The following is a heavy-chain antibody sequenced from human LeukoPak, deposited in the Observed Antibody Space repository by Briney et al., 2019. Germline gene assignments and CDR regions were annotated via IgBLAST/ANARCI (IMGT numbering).Heavy chain of an antibody. Sequence: SVKVSCKASGGTLSSYAISWVRQAPGQGLEWMGGIIPIFGTANYAQKFQGRVTITTDESTSTAYMELSSLRSEDTAVYYCAREYSSSRAFDIWGQGTMVTVSS. CDR2: IIPIFGTA. D-gene: IGHD6-6*01. CDR1: GGTLSSYA. J-gene: IGHJ3*02. V-gene: IGHV1-69*05. CDR3: AREYSSSRAFDI.